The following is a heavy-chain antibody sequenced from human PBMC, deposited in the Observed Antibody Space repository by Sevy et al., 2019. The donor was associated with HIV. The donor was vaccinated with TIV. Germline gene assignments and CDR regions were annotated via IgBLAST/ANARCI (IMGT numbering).Heavy chain of an antibody. Sequence: GGSLRLSCAASGFTFSSYAMHRVRQAPGKGLEWVAVISYDGSNKYYADSVKGRFTISRDNSKNTLYLQMNSLRAEDTAVYYCARDGYYYGSGSYYRTYYYYYGMDVWGQGTTVTVSS. D-gene: IGHD3-10*01. V-gene: IGHV3-30-3*01. CDR1: GFTFSSYA. CDR3: ARDGYYYGSGSYYRTYYYYYGMDV. J-gene: IGHJ6*02. CDR2: ISYDGSNK.